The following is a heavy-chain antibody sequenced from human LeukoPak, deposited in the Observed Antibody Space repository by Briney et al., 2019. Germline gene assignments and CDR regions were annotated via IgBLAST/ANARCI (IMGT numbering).Heavy chain of an antibody. CDR1: GFTFSSYS. J-gene: IGHJ4*02. CDR2: IRSKPYGGTA. V-gene: IGHV3-49*04. D-gene: IGHD4/OR15-4a*01. CDR3: TTIPDYSDRYYFDY. Sequence: GGSLRLSCAASGFTFSSYSMNWVRQAPGKGLEWVGFIRSKPYGGTAEFAASVKGRFSISRDDSKSIAYLQMDRLRAEDTALYYCTTIPDYSDRYYFDYWGQGTLVTVSS.